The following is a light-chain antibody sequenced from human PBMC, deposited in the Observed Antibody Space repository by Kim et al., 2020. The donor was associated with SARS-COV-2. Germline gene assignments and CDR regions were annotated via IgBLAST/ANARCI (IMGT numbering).Light chain of an antibody. Sequence: SSHFPYWFQQRPGPAPRTLISDPTNTPSWTPARFSGSLLGDKAALTLSGAQPEDEADYYCLLSYSGVWVFGGGTRLTVL. CDR1: SSHF. J-gene: IGLJ3*02. V-gene: IGLV7-46*01. CDR3: LLSYSGVWV. CDR2: DPT.